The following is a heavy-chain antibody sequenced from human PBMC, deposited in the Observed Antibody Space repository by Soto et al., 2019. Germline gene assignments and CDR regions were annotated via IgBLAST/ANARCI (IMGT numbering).Heavy chain of an antibody. CDR2: ISSGGSNR. J-gene: IGHJ4*02. CDR1: GFTFSDYA. D-gene: IGHD2-2*01. V-gene: IGHV3-30-3*01. Sequence: PGGSLRLSCAASGFTFSDYALHWVRQAPGKGLEWVTVISSGGSNRYYADSVKGRFTISRDNAKNPLYLQMNSLRAEDTAVYYCARDLGVVVPAANDYWGQGTLVTVSS. CDR3: ARDLGVVVPAANDY.